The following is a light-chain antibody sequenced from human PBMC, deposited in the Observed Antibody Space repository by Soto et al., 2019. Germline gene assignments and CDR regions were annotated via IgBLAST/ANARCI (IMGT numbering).Light chain of an antibody. CDR2: DAS. CDR1: QSISNY. V-gene: IGKV1-5*01. J-gene: IGKJ3*01. Sequence: DIQMTQSPSTLSASVGDRVTITCRASQSISNYLAWYQQKPGKAPKLLICDASSLESGVTSRFSGTGFGTEFTLTISSLQPDDFATYYCQQYNSYSSFGPGTKVDIK. CDR3: QQYNSYSS.